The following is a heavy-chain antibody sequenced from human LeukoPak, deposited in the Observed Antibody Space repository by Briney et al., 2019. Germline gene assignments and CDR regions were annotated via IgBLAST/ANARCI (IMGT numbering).Heavy chain of an antibody. CDR2: ISANNGET. D-gene: IGHD2-2*01. V-gene: IGHV1-18*04. CDR3: ARVPRSAHQLFSSDY. J-gene: IGHJ4*02. CDR1: GYTFTNYG. Sequence: ASVMVSCKASGYTFTNYGISWVRQAPGQGLEWMSWISANNGETRYAQNFQGRVTMTTDTSTTTAYMELRSLRTDDTAVYYCARVPRSAHQLFSSDYWGQGTQVTVSS.